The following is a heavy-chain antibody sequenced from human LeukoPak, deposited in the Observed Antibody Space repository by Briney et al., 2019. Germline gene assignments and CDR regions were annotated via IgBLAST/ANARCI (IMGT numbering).Heavy chain of an antibody. Sequence: PGGSLRLSCAASGFTFSSYAMHWVRQAPGKGLEWVAVISYDGSNKYYADSVKGRFTISRDNSKNTLYLQMNSLRAEDTAVYYCARDADSIGVWGSYRYTPVFDYWGQGTLVTVSS. V-gene: IGHV3-30-3*01. CDR1: GFTFSSYA. CDR3: ARDADSIGVWGSYRYTPVFDY. D-gene: IGHD3-16*02. CDR2: ISYDGSNK. J-gene: IGHJ4*02.